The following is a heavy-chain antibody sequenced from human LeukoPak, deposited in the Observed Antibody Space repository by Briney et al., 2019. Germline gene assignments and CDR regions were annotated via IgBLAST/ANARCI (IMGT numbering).Heavy chain of an antibody. Sequence: GGSLRLSCAASGFTFSSYSMIWVRQAPGKGLEWVSYISSSSSTIYYAVSVKGRFTISRDNAKNSLYLQMNSLRAEDTAVYYCARDNVNIAARPFDYWGQGTLVTVSS. V-gene: IGHV3-48*04. CDR1: GFTFSSYS. J-gene: IGHJ4*02. CDR3: ARDNVNIAARPFDY. D-gene: IGHD6-6*01. CDR2: ISSSSSTI.